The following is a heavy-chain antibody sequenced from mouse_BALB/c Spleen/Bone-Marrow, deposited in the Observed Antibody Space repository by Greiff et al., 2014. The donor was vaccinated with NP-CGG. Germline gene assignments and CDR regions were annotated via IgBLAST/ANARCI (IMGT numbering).Heavy chain of an antibody. V-gene: IGHV1-67*01. CDR3: ARSYYGNYYAMDY. CDR2: ISTYSGNT. CDR1: GYTFTDYA. J-gene: IGHJ4*01. Sequence: VQLQQSGPELVRPGVSVKISCEGSGYTFTDYAMHWVKQSHAKSLEWTGVISTYSGNTNYNQKFKGKATMTVDKSSSTAYMELARLTSEDSAIYYCARSYYGNYYAMDYWGQGTSVTVSS. D-gene: IGHD1-1*01.